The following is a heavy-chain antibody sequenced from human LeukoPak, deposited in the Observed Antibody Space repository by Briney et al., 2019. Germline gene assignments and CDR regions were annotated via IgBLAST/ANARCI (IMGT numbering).Heavy chain of an antibody. V-gene: IGHV4-34*01. D-gene: IGHD3-22*01. CDR2: INHSGST. CDR3: ARRITMIVVARTGFFDY. Sequence: PSETLSLTCAVYGGSFSGYYWSWIRQPPGKGLEWFGEINHSGSTNYNPSLKSRVTISLDTSKNQFSLKLSSVTAADTAVYYCARRITMIVVARTGFFDYWGQGTLVTVSS. CDR1: GGSFSGYY. J-gene: IGHJ4*02.